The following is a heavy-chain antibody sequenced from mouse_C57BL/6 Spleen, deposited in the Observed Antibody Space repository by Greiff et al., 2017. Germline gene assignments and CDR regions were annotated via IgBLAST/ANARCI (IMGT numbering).Heavy chain of an antibody. CDR2: ISNKANGYTT. CDR3: ARRYRYYAMDY. V-gene: IGHV7-3*01. J-gene: IGHJ4*01. Sequence: EVQLVESGGGLVQPGGSLSLSCAASGFTFTDYYMSWVRQPPGKALEWLGFISNKANGYTTEYSASVKGRFTIYRDNSQSILYLQMNALRAEDSATYYCARRYRYYAMDYWGQGTSVTVSS. CDR1: GFTFTDYY.